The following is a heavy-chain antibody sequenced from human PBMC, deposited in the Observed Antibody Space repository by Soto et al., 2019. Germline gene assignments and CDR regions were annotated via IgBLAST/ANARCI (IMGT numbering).Heavy chain of an antibody. CDR3: ARIVGATGAPYYFDY. CDR1: GGSISSYY. V-gene: IGHV4-59*01. D-gene: IGHD1-26*01. CDR2: IYYSGST. Sequence: QVQLQESGPGLVKPSETLSLTCTVSGGSISSYYWSWIRQPPGKGLEWIGYIYYSGSTNYNPSLTSRVTIAVDTSKNQFSLKLSSVTAADTAVYYCARIVGATGAPYYFDYWGQGTLVTVSS. J-gene: IGHJ4*02.